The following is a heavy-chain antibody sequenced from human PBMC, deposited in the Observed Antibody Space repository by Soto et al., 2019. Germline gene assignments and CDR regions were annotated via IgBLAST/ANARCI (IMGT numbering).Heavy chain of an antibody. CDR2: ILPIFRTP. D-gene: IGHD5-12*01. Sequence: QVQLEQSGAEVKKPGPSGKVSCKASGGSFSNAAISWVRQAPGQGLEWMGGILPIFRTPDYAQKFQGRVTITADESTSTAYMEVSGLRSDDTAIYYCARNKDRLQLGANYYYILDVWGQGTTVIVSS. CDR1: GGSFSNAA. CDR3: ARNKDRLQLGANYYYILDV. J-gene: IGHJ6*02. V-gene: IGHV1-69*12.